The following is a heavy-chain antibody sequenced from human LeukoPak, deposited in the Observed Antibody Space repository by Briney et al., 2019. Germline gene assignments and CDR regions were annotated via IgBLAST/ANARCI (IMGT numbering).Heavy chain of an antibody. V-gene: IGHV1-2*02. J-gene: IGHJ4*02. Sequence: GASVKVSCKASGYTFTGCYMHWVRQAPGQGLEWMGWINPNSGGTNYAQKFQGRVTMTRDTSISTAYMELSRLRSDDTAVYYCARLSDSSGYYYLGYWGQGTLVTVSS. CDR2: INPNSGGT. CDR1: GYTFTGCY. D-gene: IGHD3-22*01. CDR3: ARLSDSSGYYYLGY.